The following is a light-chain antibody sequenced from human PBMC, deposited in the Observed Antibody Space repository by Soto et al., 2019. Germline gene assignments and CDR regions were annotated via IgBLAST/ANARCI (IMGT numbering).Light chain of an antibody. CDR3: HQYYSVPLT. J-gene: IGKJ4*01. Sequence: DIVMTQSPDSLAVSLGERATINCKSSQSVLYSSNNKNYLAWYQQKPGQPPKLLIYWASTRESGVPDRFSGSGSGTDFTLTISSLQADDVAVYYCHQYYSVPLTFGGGTKVEIK. CDR1: QSVLYSSNNKNY. CDR2: WAS. V-gene: IGKV4-1*01.